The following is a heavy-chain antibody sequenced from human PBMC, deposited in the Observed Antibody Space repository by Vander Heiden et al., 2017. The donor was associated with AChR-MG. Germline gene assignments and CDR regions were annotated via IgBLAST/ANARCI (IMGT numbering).Heavy chain of an antibody. Sequence: QVQVQESGPGLVKPSETLSLTCTLSGDSISNYHWTWIRQSAGKGLEWIGRIFTSGATNYNPSLWGRVTMSLDTSKNQLSLRVTSVTVADTAGYGCARRDGDFWGQGTQVTVST. CDR2: IFTSGAT. CDR1: GDSISNYH. J-gene: IGHJ4*02. V-gene: IGHV4-4*07. CDR3: ARRDGDF.